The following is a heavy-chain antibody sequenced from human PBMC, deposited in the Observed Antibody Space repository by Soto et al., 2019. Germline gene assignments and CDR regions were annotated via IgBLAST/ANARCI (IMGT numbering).Heavy chain of an antibody. Sequence: EVQLVESGGGLVQPGGSLRLSCAASGIPVSSNYMTWVRQAPGKGLEWVSVLHSGGDTYYANSVKGRFTISRHDSTNTLFLQMHSLQLEDTAMDYSARDGPSYYASRIGVWGQGTTVTVSS. J-gene: IGHJ6*02. V-gene: IGHV3-53*04. CDR1: GIPVSSNY. CDR2: LHSGGDT. CDR3: ARDGPSYYASRIGV. D-gene: IGHD3-10*01.